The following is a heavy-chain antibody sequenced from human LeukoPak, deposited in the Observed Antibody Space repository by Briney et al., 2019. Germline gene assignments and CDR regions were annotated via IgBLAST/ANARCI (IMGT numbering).Heavy chain of an antibody. Sequence: GGTLRLSCAASGFTFSTFWMTWVRQAPGKGLEWVANIRQDGSEKYYVDSVEGRFTISRDNAKKSLFLQMSSLRVEDTAVYYCARDMRGDGFDIWGQGTMVTVSS. CDR1: GFTFSTFW. CDR3: ARDMRGDGFDI. J-gene: IGHJ3*02. V-gene: IGHV3-7*04. CDR2: IRQDGSEK. D-gene: IGHD2-2*01.